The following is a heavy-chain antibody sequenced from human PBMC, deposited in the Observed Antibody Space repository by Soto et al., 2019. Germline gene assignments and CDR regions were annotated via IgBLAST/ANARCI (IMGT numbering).Heavy chain of an antibody. CDR1: GFSLSTSGMC. V-gene: IGHV2-70*01. J-gene: IGHJ4*02. CDR2: IDWDDDK. D-gene: IGHD3-22*01. CDR3: ARMGNVRDRSFDY. Sequence: SGSTLVNTTQTLTLTCTFCGFSLSTSGMCVSWIRQPPGKALEWLALIDWDDDKYYSTSLKTRLTISKDTSKNQVVLTMTNMDPVDTATYYCARMGNVRDRSFDYWGQGTLVTVSS.